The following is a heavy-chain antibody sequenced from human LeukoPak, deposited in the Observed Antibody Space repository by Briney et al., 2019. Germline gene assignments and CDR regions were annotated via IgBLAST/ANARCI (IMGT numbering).Heavy chain of an antibody. Sequence: GGSLRLSCAASGFTFSSYGMHWVRQAPGKGLEWVAVISYDGSNKYYADSVKGRFTISRDNSRTTLYLQMNSLRAEDTAVYHCAKDLPATYFDYWGQGTLVTVSS. D-gene: IGHD2-2*01. CDR2: ISYDGSNK. V-gene: IGHV3-30*18. CDR1: GFTFSSYG. J-gene: IGHJ4*02. CDR3: AKDLPATYFDY.